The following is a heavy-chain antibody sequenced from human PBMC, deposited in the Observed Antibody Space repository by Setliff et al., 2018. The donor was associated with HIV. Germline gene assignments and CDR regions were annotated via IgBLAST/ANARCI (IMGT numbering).Heavy chain of an antibody. CDR2: TIPVFRTA. V-gene: IGHV1-69*05. D-gene: IGHD2-8*01. CDR3: AGGKVLRGNILYY. CDR1: GGTFSSYA. J-gene: IGHJ4*02. Sequence: SVKVSCKASGGTFSSYAISWVRQAPGQGREWMGGTIPVFRTANYAQKFQGRVTITRNNSISTAYMDLRSLGSEDTAVYYCAGGKVLRGNILYYWGQGTPVTVSS.